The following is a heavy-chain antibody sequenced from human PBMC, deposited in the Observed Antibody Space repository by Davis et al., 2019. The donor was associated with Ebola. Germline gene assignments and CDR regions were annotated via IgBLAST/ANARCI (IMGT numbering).Heavy chain of an antibody. CDR2: FIPIFGTA. D-gene: IGHD3-9*01. J-gene: IGHJ4*02. CDR1: XGTFSSYA. CDR3: ARDAVHFDWLSLASFFDY. Sequence: SVKVSCKAXXGTFSSYAISWVRQAPGQGLDWMGGFIPIFGTANYAQKFQGRVTITADESTSTAYMELSSLRSEDTAVYYCARDAVHFDWLSLASFFDYWGQGTLVTVSS. V-gene: IGHV1-69*13.